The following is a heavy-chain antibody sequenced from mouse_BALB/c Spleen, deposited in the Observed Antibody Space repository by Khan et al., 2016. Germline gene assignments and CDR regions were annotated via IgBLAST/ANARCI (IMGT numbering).Heavy chain of an antibody. CDR2: IRNKANGYTT. V-gene: IGHV7-3*02. J-gene: IGHJ3*01. Sequence: EVELVESGGGLVQPGGSLRLSCATSGFTFSDYYMSWVRQPPGKALEWLGFIRNKANGYTTEYSASVKGRFTISRDISQSILYLQMNTLRAEDSATYYCARATMGELAWFAYWCQGTLVTVSA. CDR1: GFTFSDYY. CDR3: ARATMGELAWFAY. D-gene: IGHD3-3*01.